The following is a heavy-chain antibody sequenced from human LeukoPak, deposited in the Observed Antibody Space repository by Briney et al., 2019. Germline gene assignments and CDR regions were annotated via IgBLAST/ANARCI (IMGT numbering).Heavy chain of an antibody. D-gene: IGHD2-8*01. CDR1: GGSISSGDYY. V-gene: IGHV4-30-4*08. CDR3: ARACTNGVCLFDY. CDR2: IYYSGST. J-gene: IGHJ4*02. Sequence: SETLSLTCTVSGGSISSGDYYWSWIRQPPGKGLEWIGYIYYSGSTYYNPSLKSRVTISVDTSKNQFSLKLSSVTAADTAVYYCARACTNGVCLFDYWGQGTLVTVSS.